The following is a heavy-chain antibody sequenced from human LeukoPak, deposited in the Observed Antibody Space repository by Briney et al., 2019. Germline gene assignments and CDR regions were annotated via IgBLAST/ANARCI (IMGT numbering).Heavy chain of an antibody. CDR3: ARDRGGRYDFDY. CDR1: GFTFSSYW. CDR2: IKQDGSEK. Sequence: GGTLRLSCAASGFTFSSYWMNWVRQAPGKGLEWVANIKQDGSEKYYVDSVKGRFTISRDNAKNTLYLQMSSLRAEDTAVYYCARDRGGRYDFDYWGQGTLVTVSS. J-gene: IGHJ4*02. V-gene: IGHV3-7*01. D-gene: IGHD3-10*01.